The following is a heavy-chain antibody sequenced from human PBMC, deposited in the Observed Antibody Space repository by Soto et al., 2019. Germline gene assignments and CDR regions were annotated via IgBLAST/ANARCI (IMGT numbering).Heavy chain of an antibody. V-gene: IGHV1-46*02. CDR3: ARDLVPIWNYVGLAPGAQHWFDP. Sequence: QVQLVQSGAEVRKPGASVKVSCKASGYTFNNYFMHWVRQAPAQGLEWMGVITPSSGSTTYAQRFQGRLTMTRDTSTRTVYMELRSLRSEDTAVYFCARDLVPIWNYVGLAPGAQHWFDPWGPGTLVTVSS. CDR2: ITPSSGST. D-gene: IGHD1-7*01. J-gene: IGHJ5*02. CDR1: GYTFNNYF.